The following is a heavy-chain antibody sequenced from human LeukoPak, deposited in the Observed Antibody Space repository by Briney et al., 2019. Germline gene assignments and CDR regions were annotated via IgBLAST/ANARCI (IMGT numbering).Heavy chain of an antibody. CDR3: ARGTGANYYFDY. D-gene: IGHD1-14*01. CDR2: IKQDGSEK. V-gene: IGHV3-7*01. J-gene: IGHJ4*02. Sequence: GGSLRLSCAASGFTFSSYCMSWVRQAPGKGLEWVANIKQDGSEKYYVDSVKGRFTISRDNAKNSLYLQMNSLRAEDTAVYYCARGTGANYYFDYWGQGTLVTVSS. CDR1: GFTFSSYC.